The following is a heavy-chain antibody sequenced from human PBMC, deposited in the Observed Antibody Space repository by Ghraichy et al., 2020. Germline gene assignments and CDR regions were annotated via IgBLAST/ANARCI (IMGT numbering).Heavy chain of an antibody. V-gene: IGHV4-61*02. CDR1: GDAINSGNYF. CDR3: ARAGAYYDVLTGYYGDAFDI. D-gene: IGHD3-9*01. J-gene: IGHJ3*02. CDR2: IYSTGYP. Sequence: SETLSLTCTVSGDAINSGNYFWSWIRQPAGKPLECIGRIYSTGYPSYNPSLKSRVTMSLDTSKNQFSLNLHSVTAADTAVYYCARAGAYYDVLTGYYGDAFDIGGQGTMVTGSS.